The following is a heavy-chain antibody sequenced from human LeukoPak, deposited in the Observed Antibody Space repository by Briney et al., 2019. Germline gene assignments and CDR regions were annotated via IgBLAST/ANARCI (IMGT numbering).Heavy chain of an antibody. V-gene: IGHV1-18*01. CDR3: ARAKPVDY. Sequence: ASVKVSCKASGYTFSTYGITWVRQAPGQGLEWMGWISGYNGHTSYAQKFQGRVTMTTDTSTSTAHMELRGLKSDDTAVYYCARAKPVDYWGQGTLVTVSS. D-gene: IGHD1-14*01. CDR1: GYTFSTYG. CDR2: ISGYNGHT. J-gene: IGHJ4*02.